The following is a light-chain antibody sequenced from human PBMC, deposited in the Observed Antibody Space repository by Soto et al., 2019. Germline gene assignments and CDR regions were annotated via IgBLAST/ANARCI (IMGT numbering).Light chain of an antibody. CDR3: GTWDSSLSADV. Sequence: QSALTQPASVSGSPGQSITISCSGSSSNIGNNYVSWYQQLPGTAPKLLIYDNNKRPSGIPDRFSGSKSGTSATLGITGLQTGDEADYYCGTWDSSLSADVFGTGTKVTVL. V-gene: IGLV1-51*01. J-gene: IGLJ1*01. CDR1: SSNIGNNY. CDR2: DNN.